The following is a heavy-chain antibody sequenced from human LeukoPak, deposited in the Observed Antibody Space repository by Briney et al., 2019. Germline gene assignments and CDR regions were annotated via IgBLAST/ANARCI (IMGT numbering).Heavy chain of an antibody. CDR2: INHSGST. CDR3: ARDEPPEY. V-gene: IGHV4-34*01. CDR1: GGSFSGYY. D-gene: IGHD1-14*01. J-gene: IGHJ4*02. Sequence: SETLSLTCAVYGGSFSGYYWSWIRQPPGKGLEWIGEINHSGSTNYNPSLKSRVTISVDTSKNQFSLKLSSVTAADTAVYYCARDEPPEYWGQGTLVTVSS.